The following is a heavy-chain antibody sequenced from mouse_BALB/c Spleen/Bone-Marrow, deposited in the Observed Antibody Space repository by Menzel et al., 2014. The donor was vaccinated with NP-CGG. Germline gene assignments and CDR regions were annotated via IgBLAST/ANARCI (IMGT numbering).Heavy chain of an antibody. Sequence: EVHLVESGGGLVKPGGSLKLSCAASGFTFSSYAMSWVCQSPEKRLEWVAEISSGGSYTYYPDTVTGRFTISRDNAKNTLYLEMSSLRSEDTAMYYCARPYGNYFDYWGQGTTLTVSS. CDR1: GFTFSSYA. CDR2: ISSGGSYT. CDR3: ARPYGNYFDY. D-gene: IGHD2-1*01. V-gene: IGHV5-9-4*01. J-gene: IGHJ2*01.